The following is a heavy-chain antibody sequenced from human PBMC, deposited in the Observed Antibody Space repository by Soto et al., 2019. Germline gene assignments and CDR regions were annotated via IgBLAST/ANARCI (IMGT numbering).Heavy chain of an antibody. CDR2: IYPGDHET. Sequence: GESLKISCRWSGYTFSNFWIAGVRHLPGKGLEWMGIIYPGDHETRYSPSFHGKVTISADKSINTAYLQWSSLEASDSAFYYCARSPRSSPYFDYWGQGALVTVSS. V-gene: IGHV5-51*01. D-gene: IGHD6-13*01. CDR3: ARSPRSSPYFDY. J-gene: IGHJ4*02. CDR1: GYTFSNFW.